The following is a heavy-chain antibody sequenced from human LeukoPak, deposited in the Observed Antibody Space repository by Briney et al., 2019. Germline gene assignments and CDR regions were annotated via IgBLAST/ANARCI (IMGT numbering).Heavy chain of an antibody. CDR3: ARAYNSGWYNAFDY. CDR2: ISSSGSGGNK. CDR1: GVTLSNYA. V-gene: IGHV3-23*01. J-gene: IGHJ4*02. Sequence: GGSLRLSCVASGVTLSNYAMSWARQAPGKGLEWVSGISSSGSGGNKYYADSVKGRFTISRDNSKNTLYLQMNSLRAEDTAVYYCARAYNSGWYNAFDYWGQGTLVTVSS. D-gene: IGHD6-19*01.